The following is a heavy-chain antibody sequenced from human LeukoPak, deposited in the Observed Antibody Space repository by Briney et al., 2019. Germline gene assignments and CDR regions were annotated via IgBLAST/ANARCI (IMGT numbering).Heavy chain of an antibody. V-gene: IGHV3-48*03. Sequence: PGGSLRLSCAASGFTFSSYEMNWVRQAPGKGLEWVSYISSSGSTVYYADSVKGRFTVSRDNAKNSLYLQMNSLRGEDTAVYYCAHVKARSGSTFDIWGQGTMVTVSS. CDR3: AHVKARSGSTFDI. D-gene: IGHD3-10*01. CDR1: GFTFSSYE. J-gene: IGHJ3*02. CDR2: ISSSGSTV.